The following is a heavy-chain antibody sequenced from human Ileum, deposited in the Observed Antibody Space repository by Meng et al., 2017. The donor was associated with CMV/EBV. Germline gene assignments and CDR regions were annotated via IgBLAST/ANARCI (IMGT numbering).Heavy chain of an antibody. CDR2: IIPIAGVI. CDR3: ARDYGGNAVH. Sequence: SVKVSCKASGGTFSTYSFSWVRQAPGQGLEWMGKIIPIAGVINYAQQFRGRVTISADKATNTSYLELSSLRSDDTALYYGARDYGGNAVHWGQGTLVTVAS. D-gene: IGHD4-23*01. CDR1: GGTFSTYS. J-gene: IGHJ1*01. V-gene: IGHV1-69*04.